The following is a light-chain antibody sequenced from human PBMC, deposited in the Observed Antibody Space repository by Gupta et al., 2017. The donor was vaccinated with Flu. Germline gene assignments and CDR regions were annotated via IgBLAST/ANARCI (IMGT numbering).Light chain of an antibody. CDR1: QSIGDW. V-gene: IGKV1-5*03. Sequence: DIQMTQSPSTLSASVGDRVTITCRASQSIGDWLAWYQQKPGKAPNLLIYKASNLQSGVPSRFSGSGSGTEFTLTVSSLQPDDFATYYCQQYKTYFRTFGQGTKVEIK. CDR2: KAS. CDR3: QQYKTYFRT. J-gene: IGKJ1*01.